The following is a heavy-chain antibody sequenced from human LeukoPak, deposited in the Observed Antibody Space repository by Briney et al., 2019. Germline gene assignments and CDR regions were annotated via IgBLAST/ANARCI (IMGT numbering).Heavy chain of an antibody. CDR1: GGSISSSNW. CDR3: AKGLQDQTYYGYYYMDV. J-gene: IGHJ6*03. CDR2: ISPSGST. Sequence: SGTLSLTCAVSGGSISSSNWWSWVRQPPGKGLEWIGEISPSGSTNYNPSLKSRVTFSVDKSKNQFSLKLSSVTAADTAVYYCAKGLQDQTYYGYYYMDVWGKGTTVTVSS. D-gene: IGHD3-10*01. V-gene: IGHV4-4*02.